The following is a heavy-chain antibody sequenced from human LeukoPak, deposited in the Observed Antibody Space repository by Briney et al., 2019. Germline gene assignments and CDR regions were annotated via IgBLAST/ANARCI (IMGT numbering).Heavy chain of an antibody. Sequence: PSETLSLTCTVSGGSISSYYWSWIRQPAGKGLEWIGRIYTSGSTNYNPSLKSRVTMSVDTSKNQFSLKLSSVTAADTAVYYCARDTVAAAGGYFDYWGQGTLVTVSS. CDR3: ARDTVAAAGGYFDY. V-gene: IGHV4-4*07. CDR1: GGSISSYY. J-gene: IGHJ4*02. D-gene: IGHD6-13*01. CDR2: IYTSGST.